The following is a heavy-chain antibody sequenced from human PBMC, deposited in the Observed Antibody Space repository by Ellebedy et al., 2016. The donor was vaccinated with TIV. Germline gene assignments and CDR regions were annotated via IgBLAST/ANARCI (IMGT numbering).Heavy chain of an antibody. Sequence: GESLKISXVGSGFTFNDCAMHWVRQAPGKGLEWVAVISDDGSKKFYAESLKGRFTISRDDAKRTVYLQMNSLRREDTAVYYCANGGDEPDFWGQGTLV. V-gene: IGHV3-30*18. J-gene: IGHJ4*02. D-gene: IGHD3-3*01. CDR2: ISDDGSKK. CDR3: ANGGDEPDF. CDR1: GFTFNDCA.